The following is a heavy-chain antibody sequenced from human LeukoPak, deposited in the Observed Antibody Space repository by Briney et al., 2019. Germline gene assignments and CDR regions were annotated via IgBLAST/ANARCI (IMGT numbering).Heavy chain of an antibody. CDR3: ASRIAAAGKRSAFDI. D-gene: IGHD6-13*01. V-gene: IGHV3-7*01. CDR2: IKQDGSEK. J-gene: IGHJ3*02. Sequence: GGSLRLSCAACGFTFSGYWMSWVRQAPGKGLEWVANIKQDGSEKYYVDSVKGRFTISRDNAKNSLYLQMNSLRAEDTAVYYCASRIAAAGKRSAFDIWGQGTMVTVSS. CDR1: GFTFSGYW.